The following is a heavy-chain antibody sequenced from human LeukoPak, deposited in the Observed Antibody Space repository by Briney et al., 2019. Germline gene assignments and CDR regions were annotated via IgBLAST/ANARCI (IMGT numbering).Heavy chain of an antibody. CDR2: IIPIFGTA. D-gene: IGHD4-11*01. CDR1: GGTFSSYA. J-gene: IGHJ4*02. V-gene: IGHV1-69*13. Sequence: GASVKVSCKASGGTFSSYAISWVRQAPGQGLEWMGGIIPIFGTANYAQKFQGRVTITADESTGTAYMELSSLRSEDTAVYYCARADYSNYTYRFDYWGQGTLVTVSS. CDR3: ARADYSNYTYRFDY.